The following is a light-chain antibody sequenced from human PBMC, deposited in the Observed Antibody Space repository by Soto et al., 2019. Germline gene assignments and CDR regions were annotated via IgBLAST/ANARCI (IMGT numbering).Light chain of an antibody. Sequence: EVVLTQFPGTLSLSPGERATLAVGASQTITGTYLAWYQQKPGQAPRLLIHGASTRATGIPDRFSGGGTGTDFNLNISRVEPEDFALYYCQHYGRSPITFGQGTRLEIK. CDR2: GAS. CDR3: QHYGRSPIT. V-gene: IGKV3-20*01. J-gene: IGKJ5*01. CDR1: QTITGTY.